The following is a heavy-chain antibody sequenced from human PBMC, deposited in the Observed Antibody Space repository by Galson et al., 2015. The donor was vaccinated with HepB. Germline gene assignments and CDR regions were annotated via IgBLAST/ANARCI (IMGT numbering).Heavy chain of an antibody. V-gene: IGHV3-21*01. J-gene: IGHJ5*02. Sequence: SLRLSCAASGFTFSSYNMNWVRQAPGKGLEWVSSISSSSSYIYYADSVKGRFTISRDNAKNSLYLRMNSLRAEDTAVYYCARDSVGSENNWFAPWGQGTLVTVSS. CDR2: ISSSSSYI. D-gene: IGHD1-14*01. CDR1: GFTFSSYN. CDR3: ARDSVGSENNWFAP.